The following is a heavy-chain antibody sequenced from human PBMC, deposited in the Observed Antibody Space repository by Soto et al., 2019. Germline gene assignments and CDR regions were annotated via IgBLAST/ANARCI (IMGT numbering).Heavy chain of an antibody. D-gene: IGHD6-19*01. CDR2: IYHSGST. CDR1: GGSISSGGYS. CDR3: ARNGGWPPNALEYFQH. Sequence: SETLSLSCAVSGGSISSGGYSWSWIRQPPGKGLEWIGYIYHSGSTYYNPSLKSRVAMSVDMSKNQFSLKLSSVTAADTAVYYCARNGGWPPNALEYFQHRGQGTLVTVSS. V-gene: IGHV4-30-2*02. J-gene: IGHJ1*01.